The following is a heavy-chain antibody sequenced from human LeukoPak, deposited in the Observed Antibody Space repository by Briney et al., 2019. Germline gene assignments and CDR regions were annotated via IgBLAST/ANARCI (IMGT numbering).Heavy chain of an antibody. Sequence: SETLSVTCTVSGGSISSSSYYWGWIRQPPGKGLEWIGSIYYSGSTYYNPSHKSRVTISVDTSKNQFSLKLSSVTAADTAVYYCAREIEMATVPAIYYYYYYYMDVWGKGTTVTVSS. CDR3: AREIEMATVPAIYYYYYYYMDV. CDR1: GGSISSSSYY. D-gene: IGHD5-24*01. V-gene: IGHV4-39*07. CDR2: IYYSGST. J-gene: IGHJ6*03.